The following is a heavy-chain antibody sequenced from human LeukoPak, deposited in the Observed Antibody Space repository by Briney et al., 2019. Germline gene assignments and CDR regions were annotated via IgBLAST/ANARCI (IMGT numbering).Heavy chain of an antibody. CDR1: GFTFGAYW. CDR3: ARHIVGEQNFDY. J-gene: IGHJ4*02. V-gene: IGHV3-7*01. Sequence: TGGSLRLSGAASGFTFGAYWMSWFRQAPGKGPEWVASIKDDGSAQFYVDSLEGRFTISRDNAKNTLYLQMDTMRVEDTAVYYCARHIVGEQNFDYWSQGTLVTVSS. D-gene: IGHD3-16*02. CDR2: IKDDGSAQ.